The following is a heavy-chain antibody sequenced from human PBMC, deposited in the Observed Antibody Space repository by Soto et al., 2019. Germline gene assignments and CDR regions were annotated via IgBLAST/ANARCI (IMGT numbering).Heavy chain of an antibody. CDR2: LSPNSDHT. V-gene: IGHV3-11*05. J-gene: IGHJ4*02. CDR3: ARQWSAQDY. CDR1: GFIFKDYY. Sequence: QVQLVESGGGLVKPGGSLRLSCAVSGFIFKDYYMTWIRQAPGKGLEWLSDLSPNSDHTNIADSIKGRFTISRDNAKNSLFRQMDSLRVDDTAVYYCARQWSAQDYWGQGTLVIVSS. D-gene: IGHD1-26*01.